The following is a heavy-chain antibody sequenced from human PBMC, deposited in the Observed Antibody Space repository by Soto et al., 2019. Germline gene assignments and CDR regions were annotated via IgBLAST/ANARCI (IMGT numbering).Heavy chain of an antibody. CDR3: AKDLSIVVVPAAMGHFDY. Sequence: GGSLSLSCAASGFTFSSYGMHWVRQAPGKGLEWVAVISYDGSNKYYADSVKGRFTISRDNSKNTLYLQMNSLRAEDTAVYYCAKDLSIVVVPAAMGHFDYWGQGTLVTVSS. J-gene: IGHJ4*02. CDR1: GFTFSSYG. CDR2: ISYDGSNK. V-gene: IGHV3-30*18. D-gene: IGHD2-2*01.